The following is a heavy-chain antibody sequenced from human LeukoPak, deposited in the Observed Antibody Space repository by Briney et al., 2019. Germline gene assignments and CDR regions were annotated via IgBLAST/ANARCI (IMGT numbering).Heavy chain of an antibody. D-gene: IGHD4-17*01. CDR1: GFTFDDYG. Sequence: PGGSPRLSCAASGFTFDDYGMSWVRQAPGKGLEWVSGINWNGGSTGYADSVKGRFTISRDNAKNSLYLQMNSLRAEDTALYYCARWRRSDDYGDYRAYFDYWGQGTLVTVSS. V-gene: IGHV3-20*04. J-gene: IGHJ4*02. CDR2: INWNGGST. CDR3: ARWRRSDDYGDYRAYFDY.